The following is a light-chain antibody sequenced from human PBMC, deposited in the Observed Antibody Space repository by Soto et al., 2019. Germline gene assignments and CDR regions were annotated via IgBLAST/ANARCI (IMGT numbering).Light chain of an antibody. V-gene: IGLV2-8*01. CDR1: SSDVGGYNY. J-gene: IGLJ1*01. CDR3: SSYAGSNKSV. CDR2: EVT. Sequence: QSVLTHPPSASGSRGQSVTISCTGTSSDVGGYNYVSWYQQHPGKAPKLMIYEVTKRPSGVPDRFSGSKSGNTASLTVSGLQADDEADYYCSSYAGSNKSVFGTGTKVTVL.